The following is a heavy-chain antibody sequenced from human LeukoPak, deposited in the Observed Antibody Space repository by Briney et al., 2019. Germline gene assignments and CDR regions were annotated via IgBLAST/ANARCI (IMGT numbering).Heavy chain of an antibody. D-gene: IGHD3-10*01. CDR2: IYYSGST. CDR3: ARSGITRVRGGYFDY. J-gene: IGHJ4*02. V-gene: IGHV4-59*01. CDR1: GGSISSYY. Sequence: SETLSLTCTVSGGSISSYYWSWIRQPPGKGLEWIGYIYYSGSTNYNPSLKSRVTISVDTSKNQFSLKLSSVTAADTAVYYCARSGITRVRGGYFDYWGQGTLVTVSS.